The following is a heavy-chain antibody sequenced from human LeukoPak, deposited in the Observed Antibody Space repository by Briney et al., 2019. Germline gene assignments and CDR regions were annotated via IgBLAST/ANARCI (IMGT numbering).Heavy chain of an antibody. CDR2: IDHNSCGT. D-gene: IGHD2-21*01. J-gene: IGHJ4*02. CDR1: GYTFTAYF. V-gene: IGHV1-2*02. CDR3: ARPLSHYPYFFHS. Sequence: ASVKVSCKASGYTFTAYFMHWVEQGPGQGRKGMGWIDHNSCGTNYAHKFQGRLTLTRDTSISTVYMELSTLRSDDTPVYYCARPLSHYPYFFHSWRQPTLLSVCS.